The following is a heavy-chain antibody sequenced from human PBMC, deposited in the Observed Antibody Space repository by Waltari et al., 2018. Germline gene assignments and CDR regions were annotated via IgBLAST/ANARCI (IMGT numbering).Heavy chain of an antibody. V-gene: IGHV3-49*04. J-gene: IGHJ4*02. CDR2: IRSKAYGGTT. D-gene: IGHD6-13*01. CDR3: TRKLLGEAARRFDY. CDR1: GYTLTELS. Sequence: VQLVQSGAEVKKPGASVKVSCKVSGYTLTELSMHWVRPAPGKGLEWVGFIRSKAYGGTTEYAASVKGRFTISRDDSKSIAYLQMNSLKTEDTAVYYCTRKLLGEAARRFDYWGQGTLVTVSS.